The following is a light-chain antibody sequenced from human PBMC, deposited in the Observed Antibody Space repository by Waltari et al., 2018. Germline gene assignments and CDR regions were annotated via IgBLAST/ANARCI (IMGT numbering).Light chain of an antibody. CDR2: GAS. J-gene: IGKJ2*01. CDR1: QGVSSN. V-gene: IGKV3-15*01. CDR3: QQYNSWPPYT. Sequence: EIVMTQSPATLPVSPGERATLPCRASQGVSSNLAWYQQKPGQAPRLLIYGASSRATGIPGRFSGSGSGTDFTLTISSLQSEDFAVYYCQQYNSWPPYTFGQGTKLQIK.